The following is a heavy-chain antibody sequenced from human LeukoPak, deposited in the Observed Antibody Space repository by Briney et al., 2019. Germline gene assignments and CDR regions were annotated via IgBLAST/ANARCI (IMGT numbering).Heavy chain of an antibody. CDR3: AKAGYYYDSSGYYPMGGAFDI. Sequence: GGPLRLSCAASGFTFSCYAVSWVRPPPGKGLEGVSAISGSGGNPYYAASVKGRFTISRDNSKNTLYLQMNSQRAEDTAVYYCAKAGYYYDSSGYYPMGGAFDIWGQGTMVTVSS. CDR2: ISGSGGNP. V-gene: IGHV3-23*01. J-gene: IGHJ3*02. CDR1: GFTFSCYA. D-gene: IGHD3-22*01.